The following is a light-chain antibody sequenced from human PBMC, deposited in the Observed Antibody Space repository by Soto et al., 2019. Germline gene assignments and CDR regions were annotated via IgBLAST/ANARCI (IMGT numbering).Light chain of an antibody. J-gene: IGKJ1*01. CDR1: QSVSNNY. CDR2: DAS. CDR3: QHRSNWPPWT. Sequence: DNEFAQAPCSLTLSLGVSAALSNRASQSVSNNYLAWYQQKPGQAPRLLIYDASNRATGIPARFSGSGSGTDFTLTISSLEPEDFAVYYCQHRSNWPPWTFGQGTKVDIK. V-gene: IGKV3-11*01.